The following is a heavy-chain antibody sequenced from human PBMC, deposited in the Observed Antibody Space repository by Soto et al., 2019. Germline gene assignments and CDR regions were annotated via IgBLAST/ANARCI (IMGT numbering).Heavy chain of an antibody. D-gene: IGHD3-22*01. Sequence: GGSLRLSCAASGFTFSSYAMSWVRQAPGKGLEWVSAISGSGGSTYYADSVKGRFTISRDNSKNTLYLQMNSLRAEDTAVYYCAKDPLTHYYDSSAPSQGAFDIWGQGTMVTVSS. V-gene: IGHV3-23*01. CDR3: AKDPLTHYYDSSAPSQGAFDI. CDR1: GFTFSSYA. CDR2: ISGSGGST. J-gene: IGHJ3*02.